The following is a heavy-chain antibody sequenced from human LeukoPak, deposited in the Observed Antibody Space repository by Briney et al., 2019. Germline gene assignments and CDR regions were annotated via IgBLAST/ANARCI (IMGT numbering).Heavy chain of an antibody. CDR1: GGSISSSSYY. J-gene: IGHJ4*02. CDR3: ASTPLRYFDWSAFDY. D-gene: IGHD3-9*01. CDR2: IYYSGST. Sequence: PSETQSLTCTVSGGSISSSSYYWGWIRQPPGKGLEWIGSIYYSGSTYYNPSLKSRVTISVDTSKNQFSLKLSSVTAADTAVYYCASTPLRYFDWSAFDYWGQGTLVTVSS. V-gene: IGHV4-39*07.